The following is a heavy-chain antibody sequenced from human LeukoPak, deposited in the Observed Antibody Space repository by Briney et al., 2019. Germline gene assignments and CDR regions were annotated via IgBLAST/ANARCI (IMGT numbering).Heavy chain of an antibody. CDR3: AKGKRGYNYGYYFDY. Sequence: GSLRLSCAASGFTFSDYYMDWVRQAPGKGLEWVRRIRNKANNFATEYAASVKGRFTFSRDDSKNSLYLQMNSLKTEDTAVYHCAKGKRGYNYGYYFDYWGQGTLVTVSS. CDR1: GFTFSDYY. J-gene: IGHJ4*02. CDR2: IRNKANNFAT. V-gene: IGHV3-72*01. D-gene: IGHD5-24*01.